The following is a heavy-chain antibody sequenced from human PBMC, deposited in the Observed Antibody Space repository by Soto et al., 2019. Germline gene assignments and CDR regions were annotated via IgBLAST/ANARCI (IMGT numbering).Heavy chain of an antibody. CDR3: ARGPSSLSLRKFFFDF. CDR1: GDSITGRGYY. CDR2: IYYNSNT. J-gene: IGHJ4*02. D-gene: IGHD6-6*01. V-gene: IGHV4-31*02. Sequence: QVQLQESGPGLVKPSQTLSLICSVSGDSITGRGYYWSWIRQHPGKGLEWIGYIYYNSNTYYRPSLRSRVTRSLDTSKNQFTLKLSSVTAADTAVYYCARGPSSLSLRKFFFDFWGQGSLVTVSS.